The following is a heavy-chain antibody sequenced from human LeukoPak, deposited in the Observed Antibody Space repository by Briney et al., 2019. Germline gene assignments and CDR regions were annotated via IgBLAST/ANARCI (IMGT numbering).Heavy chain of an antibody. Sequence: GGSLRLSCVASGFTFGKYWMSWVRQAPRKGLEWVANIKQDGSETYYVDSVKGRFTISRDNAKNSLYLQMNSLRAEDTAVYYCARDKGDYDTSGSLFVFGGQGTLVTVSS. J-gene: IGHJ4*02. CDR1: GFTFGKYW. CDR2: IKQDGSET. V-gene: IGHV3-7*03. D-gene: IGHD3-22*01. CDR3: ARDKGDYDTSGSLFVF.